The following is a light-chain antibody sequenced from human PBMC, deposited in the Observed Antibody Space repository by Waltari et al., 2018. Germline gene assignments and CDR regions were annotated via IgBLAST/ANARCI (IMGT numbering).Light chain of an antibody. Sequence: IFMTQSPLSVAVSLAEIVTRSCRSRQSLSYRCNSTNYLAWYQQKPGQAPKLLIYEASTRDTGVPNRFSGSGSGTDFTLTISGLEAEDVAVYYCQQYDSTPVTFGPGTKVEIK. CDR3: QQYDSTPVT. V-gene: IGKV4-1*01. J-gene: IGKJ1*01. CDR1: QSLSYRCNSTNY. CDR2: EAS.